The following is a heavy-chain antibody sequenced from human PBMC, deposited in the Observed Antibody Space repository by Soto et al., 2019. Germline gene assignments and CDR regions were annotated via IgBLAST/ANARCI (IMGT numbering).Heavy chain of an antibody. J-gene: IGHJ4*02. Sequence: GGSLRLSCAASGFTFSSYGMHWVRQAPGKGLEWVAVIWYDGSNKYYADSVKGRFTISRDNSKNTLYLQMNSLRAEDTAVYYCARDPPYCSSTSCYYFDYWGQGTLVTVSS. V-gene: IGHV3-33*01. CDR3: ARDPPYCSSTSCYYFDY. D-gene: IGHD2-2*01. CDR2: IWYDGSNK. CDR1: GFTFSSYG.